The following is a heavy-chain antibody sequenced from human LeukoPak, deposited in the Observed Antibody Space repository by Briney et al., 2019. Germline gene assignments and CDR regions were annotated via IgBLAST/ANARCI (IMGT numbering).Heavy chain of an antibody. J-gene: IGHJ4*02. Sequence: SETLSLTCAVYGGSFSGYYWSWIRQLPGKGLEWIGEINHSGSTNYNPSLKSRVTISVDTSKNQFSLKLSSVTAADTAVYYCARASKVATNDYWGQGTLVTVSS. V-gene: IGHV4-34*01. D-gene: IGHD5-12*01. CDR2: INHSGST. CDR3: ARASKVATNDY. CDR1: GGSFSGYY.